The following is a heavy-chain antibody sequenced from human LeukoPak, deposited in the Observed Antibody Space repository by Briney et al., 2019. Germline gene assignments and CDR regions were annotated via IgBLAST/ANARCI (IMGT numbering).Heavy chain of an antibody. CDR2: IYYSGST. CDR3: ARRSDSLGFDP. J-gene: IGHJ5*02. CDR1: GGSVSSNRYY. Sequence: PSATLSLTCTVSGGSVSSNRYYRGWIRQPPGKGLEWIGSIYYSGSTYYNPSLKSRVTISVDTSKNQFSLKLSSVTAADTAVYYCARRSDSLGFDPWGQGTLVTVSS. D-gene: IGHD3-9*01. V-gene: IGHV4-39*01.